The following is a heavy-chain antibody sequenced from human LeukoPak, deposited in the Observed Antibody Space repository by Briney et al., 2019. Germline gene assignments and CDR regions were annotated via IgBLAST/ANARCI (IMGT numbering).Heavy chain of an antibody. J-gene: IGHJ4*02. CDR1: GGTFSSYT. CDR3: ARAGAIAVAGIFDY. CDR2: IIPILGIA. V-gene: IGHV1-69*02. Sequence: ASVKVSCKASGGTFSSYTISWVRQAPGQGLEWMGRIIPILGIANYAQKFQGRVTITADKSTSTAYMELSSLRSEDTAVYYCARAGAIAVAGIFDYWGQGTLVTVSS. D-gene: IGHD6-19*01.